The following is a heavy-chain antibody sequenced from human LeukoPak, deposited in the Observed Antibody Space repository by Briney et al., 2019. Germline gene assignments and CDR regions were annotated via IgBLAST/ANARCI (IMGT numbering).Heavy chain of an antibody. CDR2: IYHSGST. CDR3: ASSPVANNAFDI. CDR1: GGSISSSNW. V-gene: IGHV4-4*02. J-gene: IGHJ3*02. Sequence: SETLSLTCTVSGGSISSSNWWSWVRQPPGKGLEWIGEIYHSGSTNYNPSLKSRVTISVDKSKNQFSLKLSSVTAADTAVYYCASSPVANNAFDIWGQGTMVTVSS.